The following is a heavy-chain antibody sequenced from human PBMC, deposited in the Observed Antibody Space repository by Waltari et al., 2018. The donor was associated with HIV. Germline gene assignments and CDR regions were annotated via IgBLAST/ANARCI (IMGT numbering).Heavy chain of an antibody. Sequence: QVQLVQSGAEVKKPGSSLKVSCTASGATFLHSSFNRVRQAPGQGLEWIGGIIPIFGTPKYAQKLRGRVTIAADESTSTAYMELRSLRSDDTAVYYCAIGTRPSEYNYHGMDVWGHRTSVTVS. V-gene: IGHV1-69*01. J-gene: IGHJ6*02. CDR1: GATFLHSS. D-gene: IGHD6-6*01. CDR2: IIPIFGTP. CDR3: AIGTRPSEYNYHGMDV.